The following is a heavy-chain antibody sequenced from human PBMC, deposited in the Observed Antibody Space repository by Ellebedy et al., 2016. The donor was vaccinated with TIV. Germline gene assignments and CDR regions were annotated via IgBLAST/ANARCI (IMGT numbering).Heavy chain of an antibody. CDR1: GGSISSSPYH. Sequence: MPSETLSLTCTVSGGSISSSPYHWGWIRQPPGKGLEWIGNISYSGSTYYSPSLKSRVTISVDTSKNHFSLKLSSVTAADTAIYYCGWDCDNSNCRGGYWGGGMLVTVSS. J-gene: IGHJ4*02. V-gene: IGHV4-39*02. CDR2: ISYSGST. CDR3: GWDCDNSNCRGGY. D-gene: IGHD2/OR15-2a*01.